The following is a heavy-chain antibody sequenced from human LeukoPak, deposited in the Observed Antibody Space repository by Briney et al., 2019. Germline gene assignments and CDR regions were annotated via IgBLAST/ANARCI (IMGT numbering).Heavy chain of an antibody. CDR3: ARDLDGSGSYMVY. CDR1: GYSISSGYY. CDR2: IYHSGST. V-gene: IGHV4-38-2*02. J-gene: IGHJ4*02. D-gene: IGHD3-10*01. Sequence: KSSETLSLTCTVSGYSISSGYYWGWIRQPPGKGLEWIGIIYHSGSTYYSPSLESRVTISVDTSKNQFSLKLSSVTAADTAVYFCARDLDGSGSYMVYWGQGTLVTVSS.